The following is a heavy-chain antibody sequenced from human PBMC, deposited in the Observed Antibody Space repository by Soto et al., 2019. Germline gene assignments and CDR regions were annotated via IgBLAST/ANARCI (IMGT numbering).Heavy chain of an antibody. Sequence: GGSLRLSCAASGFPFSRNWMSWDRQDPGKGLEWVANIKQDGSEDYYLDSVKGRFTISRDNATPSLYPQMNRLRAEATAVYYCGRIVGYVLFDCWGRGTLGAVSS. V-gene: IGHV3-7*03. J-gene: IGHJ4*02. CDR1: GFPFSRNW. CDR3: GRIVGYVLFDC. CDR2: IKQDGSED. D-gene: IGHD5-18*01.